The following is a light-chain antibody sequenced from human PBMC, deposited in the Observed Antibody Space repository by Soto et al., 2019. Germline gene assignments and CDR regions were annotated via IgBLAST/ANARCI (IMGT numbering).Light chain of an antibody. V-gene: IGKV1-9*01. CDR2: AAS. CDR1: QGISSS. CDR3: QQLNSYPLT. J-gene: IGKJ4*01. Sequence: DIQLTQSPSFLSASVGDRVTITCRASQGISSSLAWYQQKPGEAPKLLIYAASTLQSGVPSRFSGSGSGTEFTLTLSSLQPEDFATYYCQQLNSYPLTFGGGTKVEI.